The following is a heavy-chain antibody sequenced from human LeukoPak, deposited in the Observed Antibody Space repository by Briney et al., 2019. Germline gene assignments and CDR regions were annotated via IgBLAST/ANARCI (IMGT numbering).Heavy chain of an antibody. CDR3: AKDRATAMVLDY. Sequence: GGSLRLSCAASGFTFSSYGMHWVRQAPGKGLEWVAFIRYDGSNKYYADSVKGRFTISRDNSKNTLYLQMSSLRAEDTAVYYCAKDRATAMVLDYWGQGTLVTVSS. CDR2: IRYDGSNK. CDR1: GFTFSSYG. V-gene: IGHV3-30*02. D-gene: IGHD5-18*01. J-gene: IGHJ4*02.